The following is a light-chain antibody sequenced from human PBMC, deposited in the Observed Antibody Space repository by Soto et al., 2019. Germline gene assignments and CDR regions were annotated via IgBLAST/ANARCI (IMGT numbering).Light chain of an antibody. J-gene: IGKJ1*01. V-gene: IGKV3-11*01. CDR3: HQRKSWPRT. CDR2: QTS. CDR1: QYINTR. Sequence: EIVLTQSPATLSSFPVDIVAVSVMASQYINTRLAWYQHRPGQAPRLLIYQTSIRAAGIPARFSASGSGTDFTLTISDVQPEDFALYYCHQRKSWPRTFGQGTKVDIK.